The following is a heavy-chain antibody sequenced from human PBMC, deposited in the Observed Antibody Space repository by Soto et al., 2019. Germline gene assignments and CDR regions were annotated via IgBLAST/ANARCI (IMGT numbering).Heavy chain of an antibody. CDR2: ISGSGVST. CDR1: GFTFSSYA. D-gene: IGHD6-19*01. V-gene: IGHV3-23*01. J-gene: IGHJ4*02. Sequence: EVQLLESGGGLVQPGGSLRLSCAASGFTFSSYAMSWVRQAPGKGLEWVSAISGSGVSTYYADSVKGRFTISRDNSKNSLYLQMNSRRADDTAVYYWAKEGEHSSGWANFDYWGQGTLVTVSS. CDR3: AKEGEHSSGWANFDY.